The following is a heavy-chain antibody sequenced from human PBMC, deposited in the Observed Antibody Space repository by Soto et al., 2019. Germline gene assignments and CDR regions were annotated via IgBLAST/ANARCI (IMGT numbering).Heavy chain of an antibody. CDR2: ISTYNGNT. CDR1: GYTFTSHG. Sequence: QVQLVQSGAEVQKSGASVKVSCKASGYTFTSHGISWVRQAPGQGLEWMGWISTYNGNTNYAQKLQGRVTMTTDTSTSTAYMEVRGLRSDDTAVYYCAGYTSSLDSWGQGTLVTVSS. CDR3: AGYTSSLDS. J-gene: IGHJ4*02. D-gene: IGHD5-18*01. V-gene: IGHV1-18*01.